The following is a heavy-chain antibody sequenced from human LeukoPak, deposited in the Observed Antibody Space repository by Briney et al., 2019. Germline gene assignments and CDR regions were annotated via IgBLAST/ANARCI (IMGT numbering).Heavy chain of an antibody. Sequence: SVKVSCKASGGTFSSYAISWVRQAPGQGLEWMGGIIPIFGTANYAQKFQGRVTITADEPTSTAYMELSSLRSEDTAVYYCARDPKKMYSSSDYWGQGTLVTVSS. CDR3: ARDPKKMYSSSDY. CDR1: GGTFSSYA. J-gene: IGHJ4*02. V-gene: IGHV1-69*01. D-gene: IGHD6-13*01. CDR2: IIPIFGTA.